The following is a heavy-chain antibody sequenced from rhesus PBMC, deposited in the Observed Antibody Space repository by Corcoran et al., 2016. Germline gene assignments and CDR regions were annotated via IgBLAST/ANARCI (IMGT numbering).Heavy chain of an antibody. CDR2: IYGSGSTP. D-gene: IGHD6-13*01. CDR3: ARHISSWSLY. Sequence: QVQLQESGPGLVKPSETLSLTCTVSGGSISGNYWTWIRQPPGKGLEWIGNIYGSGSTPNYDPSLKSRVTLAVDTSKTQLSLKLSSVTAADTVVYYCARHISSWSLYWGQGVLVTVSS. V-gene: IGHV4S11*01. J-gene: IGHJ4*01. CDR1: GGSISGNY.